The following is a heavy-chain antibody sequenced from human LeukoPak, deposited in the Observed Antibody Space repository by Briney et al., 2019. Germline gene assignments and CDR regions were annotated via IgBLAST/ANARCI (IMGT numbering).Heavy chain of an antibody. CDR1: GFTFIDCW. V-gene: IGHV3-7*01. CDR3: ASSGSYRFDY. Sequence: PGGSLRLSCAASGFTFIDCWMSWVRQAPGKGLEWVASINQDESERFYIDSVKGRFTISRDNAKNSLYLQMNSLRDEDTAVYYCASSGSYRFDYWGQGTLVTVSS. J-gene: IGHJ4*02. D-gene: IGHD1-26*01. CDR2: INQDESER.